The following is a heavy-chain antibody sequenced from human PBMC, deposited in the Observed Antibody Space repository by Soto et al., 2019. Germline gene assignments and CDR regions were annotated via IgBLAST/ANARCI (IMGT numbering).Heavy chain of an antibody. Sequence: QVQLQESGPGLVKPSETLSLTCTVSGGSISSYYWSWIRQPAGKGLEWIGRIYTSGSTNYNPSLKSRVTMSVDTSKNQFSLKLSSVTAAETAVYYCARDALLEPSSCWYEYWGQGTLVTVSA. CDR3: ARDALLEPSSCWYEY. CDR2: IYTSGST. J-gene: IGHJ4*02. D-gene: IGHD6-19*01. V-gene: IGHV4-4*07. CDR1: GGSISSYY.